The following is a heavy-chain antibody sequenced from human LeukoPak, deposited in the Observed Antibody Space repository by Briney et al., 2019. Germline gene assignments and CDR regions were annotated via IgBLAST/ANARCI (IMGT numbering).Heavy chain of an antibody. D-gene: IGHD2-15*01. Sequence: ASVKVSCKVSGYTLTELSMHWVRQAPGKGLEWMGGFDPEDGETIYAQKFQGRVTMTEDTSTDTAYMELSSLRSEDTAVYYCATAVVVVAATPSLDYWGRGTLVTVSS. CDR3: ATAVVVVAATPSLDY. CDR1: GYTLTELS. V-gene: IGHV1-24*01. J-gene: IGHJ4*02. CDR2: FDPEDGET.